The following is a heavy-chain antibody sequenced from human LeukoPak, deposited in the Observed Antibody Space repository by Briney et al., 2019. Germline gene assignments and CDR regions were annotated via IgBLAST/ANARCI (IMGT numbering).Heavy chain of an antibody. CDR1: GGSFSGYY. D-gene: IGHD2-2*01. CDR2: INHSGST. CDR3: ARDSLEGPATPWFDY. Sequence: SETLSLTCAVYGGSFSGYYWSWIRQPPGKGLEWIGEINHSGSTNYNPSLKSRVTISVDTSKNQFSLKLSSVTAADTAVYYCARDSLEGPATPWFDYWGQGTLATASS. J-gene: IGHJ4*02. V-gene: IGHV4-34*01.